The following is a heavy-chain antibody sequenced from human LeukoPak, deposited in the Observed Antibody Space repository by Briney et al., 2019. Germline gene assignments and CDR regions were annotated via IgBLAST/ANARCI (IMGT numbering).Heavy chain of an antibody. D-gene: IGHD4-17*01. Sequence: GGSLRLSCTASGFSFSSYGMHRVRQAPGKELEWGVVISYDGSNKYYADSVEGRFTISRDNSKNALCLQMNSLRAEDTAAYYCAKDFFPKTTVYYFEYWGQGALVTVSS. CDR3: AKDFFPKTTVYYFEY. CDR2: ISYDGSNK. J-gene: IGHJ4*02. V-gene: IGHV3-30*18. CDR1: GFSFSSYG.